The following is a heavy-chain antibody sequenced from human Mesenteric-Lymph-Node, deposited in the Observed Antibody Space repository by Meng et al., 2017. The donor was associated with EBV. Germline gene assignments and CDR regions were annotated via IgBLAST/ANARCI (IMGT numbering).Heavy chain of an antibody. CDR1: GGSVSSGTYY. V-gene: IGHV4-61*01. CDR3: VRGAAVGPRYFDS. CDR2: IYYSGST. J-gene: IGHJ4*02. D-gene: IGHD2-15*01. Sequence: QVQLQESGPGLVKPSETLSLTCSVSGGSVSSGTYYWSWMRLPPGKGLEWIGHIYYSGSTNYKPSLKSRVTISLDTSKNQFSLNLSSMTAADTAVYYCVRGAAVGPRYFDSWGQGALVTVSS.